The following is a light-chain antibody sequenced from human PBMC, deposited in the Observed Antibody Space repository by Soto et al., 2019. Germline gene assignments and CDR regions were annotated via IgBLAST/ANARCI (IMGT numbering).Light chain of an antibody. CDR3: CSYTSFSTYV. CDR2: DVS. CDR1: SIDVGGTNH. Sequence: QSVLTQPASVSGSPGQSITISCSGTSIDVGGTNHVSWYLQHPGEAPNLIMYDVSNRPSGVSDRFFGSKADNTATLTVSGLPAEDEADYYCCSYTSFSTYVFGTGTKLTVL. V-gene: IGLV2-14*03. J-gene: IGLJ1*01.